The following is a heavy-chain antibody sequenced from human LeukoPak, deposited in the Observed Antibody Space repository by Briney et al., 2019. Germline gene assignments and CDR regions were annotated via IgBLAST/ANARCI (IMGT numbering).Heavy chain of an antibody. J-gene: IGHJ4*02. V-gene: IGHV3-23*01. CDR3: AKSSGYSYGYFAY. Sequence: GGSLRLSCAASGLTFSSYAMSWVRQAPGQGLEWVSAISGSGAGTYYADSVKGRFTISRDNSKNTLYLQMNSLRAEDTAVYYCAKSSGYSYGYFAYWGQGTLVTVSS. CDR2: ISGSGAGT. D-gene: IGHD5-18*01. CDR1: GLTFSSYA.